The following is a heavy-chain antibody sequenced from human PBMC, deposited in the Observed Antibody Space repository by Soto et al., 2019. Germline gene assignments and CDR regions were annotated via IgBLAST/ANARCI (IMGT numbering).Heavy chain of an antibody. CDR3: VPIARKTDPAT. CDR1: GFSLSTYEVS. J-gene: IGHJ4*02. V-gene: IGHV2-5*02. Sequence: QITLKESGPTLVKPTQTLTLTCTFSGFSLSTYEVSVGWIRQPPGKALEWLALIYWDGDQDYSPSLKSRLTITKDTSKNQVVLTMTNMDPVDTATYYCVPIARKTDPATWGQGTLVTVSS. CDR2: IYWDGDQ. D-gene: IGHD2-15*01.